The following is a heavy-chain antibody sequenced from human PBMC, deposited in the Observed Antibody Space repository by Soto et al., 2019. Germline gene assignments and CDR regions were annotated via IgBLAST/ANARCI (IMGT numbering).Heavy chain of an antibody. J-gene: IGHJ5*02. Sequence: ASVKVSCKASGYTFTGYYMHWVRQAPGQGLEWMGWINPNSGGTNYAQKFQGRVTMTRDTSISTAYMELSRLRSDDTAVYYCARDKEFGEVGNWFDPWGQGTLVTVS. CDR2: INPNSGGT. V-gene: IGHV1-2*02. CDR3: ARDKEFGEVGNWFDP. D-gene: IGHD3-10*01. CDR1: GYTFTGYY.